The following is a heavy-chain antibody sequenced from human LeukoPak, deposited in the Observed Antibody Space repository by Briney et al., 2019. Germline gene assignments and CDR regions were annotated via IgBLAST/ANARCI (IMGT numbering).Heavy chain of an antibody. CDR2: IYTSGST. D-gene: IGHD3-10*01. CDR1: GGSITSYY. CDR3: ARVITMVRGAGYMDV. J-gene: IGHJ6*03. Sequence: PSETLSLTCTVSGGSITSYYWSWIRQPAGKGLEWIGRIYTSGSTNYSPSLKSRVTISVDTSKNQFSLKLSSVTAADTAVYYCARVITMVRGAGYMDVWGKGTTVTVSS. V-gene: IGHV4-4*07.